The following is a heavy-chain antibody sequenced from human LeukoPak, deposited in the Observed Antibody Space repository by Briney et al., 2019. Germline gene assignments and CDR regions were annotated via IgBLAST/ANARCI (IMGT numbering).Heavy chain of an antibody. CDR2: IYWDDDK. V-gene: IGHV2-5*02. D-gene: IGHD4-17*01. CDR1: GFSLSTSGVG. Sequence: SGPTLVKPTQTLTLTCTFSGFSLSTSGVGVGWIRQPPGKALEWLALIYWDDDKRYSPSLKSRLTITKDTSKNQVVLTMTNMDPVDTATYYCAHSSATVTLRVTFFDYWGQGTPVTVSS. J-gene: IGHJ4*02. CDR3: AHSSATVTLRVTFFDY.